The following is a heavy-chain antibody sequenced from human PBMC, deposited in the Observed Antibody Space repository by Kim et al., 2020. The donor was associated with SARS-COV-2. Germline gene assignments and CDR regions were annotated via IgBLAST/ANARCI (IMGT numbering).Heavy chain of an antibody. CDR2: INHSGST. J-gene: IGHJ4*01. CDR3: ARNTRGYRSGRSCY. CDR1: GGSFSAYY. D-gene: IGHD2-15*01. V-gene: IGHV4-34*01. Sequence: SETLSLTCAVYGGSFSAYYWSWIRQPPGKGLEWIGEINHSGSTNYNPSLKSRVTISVDTSKNQFSLKLSSVTAADTAVYYCARNTRGYRSGRSCYWG.